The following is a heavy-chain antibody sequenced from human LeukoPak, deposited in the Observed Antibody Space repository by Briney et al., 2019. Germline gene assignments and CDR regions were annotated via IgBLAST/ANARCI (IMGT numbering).Heavy chain of an antibody. CDR3: ASFSSGYYPFDY. D-gene: IGHD3-22*01. Sequence: GGSLRLSCAASGFTFSSYEMNWVRQAPGKGLEWVSYISSSGSTIYYADSVRGRFTISRDNAKNSLYLQMNSLRAEDTAVYYCASFSSGYYPFDYWGQGTLVTVSS. CDR2: ISSSGSTI. V-gene: IGHV3-48*03. CDR1: GFTFSSYE. J-gene: IGHJ4*02.